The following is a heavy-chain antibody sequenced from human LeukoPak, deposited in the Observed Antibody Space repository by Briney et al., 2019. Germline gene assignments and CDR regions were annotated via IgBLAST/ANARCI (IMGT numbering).Heavy chain of an antibody. CDR3: ATWRYDSSGYFPSFDY. J-gene: IGHJ4*02. CDR1: GFTFTDFH. D-gene: IGHD3-22*01. CDR2: ISTTGDTI. V-gene: IGHV3-11*01. Sequence: GGSLRLSCTASGFTFTDFHINWIRQAPGKGLEWVSYISTTGDTIFYADSVRGRFTISRDKAKKSVYLQMHSLRAEGTAVYYCATWRYDSSGYFPSFDYWGQGTLVTVSS.